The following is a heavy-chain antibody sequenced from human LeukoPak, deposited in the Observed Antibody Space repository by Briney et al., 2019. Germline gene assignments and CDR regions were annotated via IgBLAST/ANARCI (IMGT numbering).Heavy chain of an antibody. D-gene: IGHD3-3*01. CDR2: IKQDGSEK. Sequence: GGSLRLSCAVSGFTFSSYWMSWVRQAPGKGLEWVANIKQDGSEKFYVDSVKGRFTISRDNAKNSLYLQMNSLRAEDTAVYYCARAAEGFTIFGVVIAGVDYWGQGTLVTVSS. J-gene: IGHJ4*02. CDR1: GFTFSSYW. V-gene: IGHV3-7*01. CDR3: ARAAEGFTIFGVVIAGVDY.